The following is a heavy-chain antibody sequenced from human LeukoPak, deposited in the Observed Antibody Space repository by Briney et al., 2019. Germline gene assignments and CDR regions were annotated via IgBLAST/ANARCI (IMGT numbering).Heavy chain of an antibody. J-gene: IGHJ4*02. D-gene: IGHD3-9*01. CDR3: ARDGDYDILTGYYLGLY. V-gene: IGHV3-21*01. CDR1: GFTFSSYS. CDR2: ISSSSSYI. Sequence: GASLRLSCAASGFTFSSYSMNWVRQAPGKGLEWVSSISSSSSYIYYADSVKGRFTISRDNAKNSLYLQMNSLRAEDTAVYYCARDGDYDILTGYYLGLYWGQGTLVTVSS.